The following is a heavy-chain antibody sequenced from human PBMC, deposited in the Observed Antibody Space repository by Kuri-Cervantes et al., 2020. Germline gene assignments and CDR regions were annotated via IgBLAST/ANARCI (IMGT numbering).Heavy chain of an antibody. CDR1: GGSTSSYY. Sequence: SETLSLTCTVSGGSTSSYYWSWIRQPPGKGLEWIGYIYYSGSTNYNPSLKSRVTISVDTSKNQFSLKLSSVTAADTAVYYCARVAVTSGTLLDVWGKGTTVTVSS. D-gene: IGHD4-17*01. CDR3: ARVAVTSGTLLDV. J-gene: IGHJ6*04. CDR2: IYYSGST. V-gene: IGHV4-59*01.